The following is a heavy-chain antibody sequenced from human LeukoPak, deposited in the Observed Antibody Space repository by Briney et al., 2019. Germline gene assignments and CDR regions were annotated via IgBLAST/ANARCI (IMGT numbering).Heavy chain of an antibody. Sequence: PRASVKVSCKASGYTFTDYYIHWLRQAPGHGLEWMGWINPNSGGTNYAQKFRGRVTMTRDTSISTAYMELSRLTSDDTAVYYCARDFRDYFFYYWGQGTLATVSS. CDR3: ARDFRDYFFYY. J-gene: IGHJ4*02. CDR2: INPNSGGT. V-gene: IGHV1-2*02. CDR1: GYTFTDYY.